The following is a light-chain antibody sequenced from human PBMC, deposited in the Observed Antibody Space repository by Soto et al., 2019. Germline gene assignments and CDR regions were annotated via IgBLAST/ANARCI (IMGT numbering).Light chain of an antibody. V-gene: IGKV1-12*01. J-gene: IGKJ4*01. CDR3: QQTNTFLPLS. CDR2: GAS. CDR1: QGISNW. Sequence: DLQMTQSPSSVSAYVGDRVTITCRASQGISNWLAWYQQQPGKAPKLLIYGASSLQSGVPSRFSGGGSGTHFTLIISSLQPEDFATYYCQQTNTFLPLSFGGGTKVEI.